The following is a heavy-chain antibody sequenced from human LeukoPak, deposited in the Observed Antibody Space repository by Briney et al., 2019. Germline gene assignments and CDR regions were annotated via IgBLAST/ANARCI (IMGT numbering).Heavy chain of an antibody. CDR3: ARGGAWDLDY. Sequence: GGSLTLSCAASGFTFSTYWITWVRQAPGKGLECVANIKPDGSEKYYMDSVEGRFTISRDNAKNSMYLQINSLRAEDTALYYCARGGAWDLDYWGQGTLVTVSS. CDR1: GFTFSTYW. J-gene: IGHJ4*02. D-gene: IGHD1-26*01. V-gene: IGHV3-7*01. CDR2: IKPDGSEK.